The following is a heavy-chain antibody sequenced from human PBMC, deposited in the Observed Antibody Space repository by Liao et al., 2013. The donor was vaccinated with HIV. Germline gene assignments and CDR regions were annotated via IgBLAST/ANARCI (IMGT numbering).Heavy chain of an antibody. CDR1: GGSISSGSYY. Sequence: QVQLQESGPGLVKPSQTLSLTCTVSGGSISSGSYYWSWIRQPAGKGLEWIGRIYTSGSTNYNPSLKSRVTISVDTSKNQFSLKLSSVTAADTAVYYCARVPLGRGAFDIWGQGDNGSPSLQ. CDR3: ARVPLGRGAFDI. V-gene: IGHV4-61*02. CDR2: IYTSGST. J-gene: IGHJ3*02. D-gene: IGHD7-27*01.